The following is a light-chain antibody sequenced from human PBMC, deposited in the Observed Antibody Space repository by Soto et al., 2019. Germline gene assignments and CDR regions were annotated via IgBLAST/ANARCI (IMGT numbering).Light chain of an antibody. Sequence: SYALTQPLSVSVALGQTARVTCGGNNIGTKSVHWYQQKPGQAPVLVIYRDNNRPSGIPERFSGSNSGNTATLTISRAQAGDEADYSCQVWDSSTVVFGGGTKLTVL. CDR3: QVWDSSTVV. V-gene: IGLV3-9*01. CDR2: RDN. CDR1: NIGTKS. J-gene: IGLJ2*01.